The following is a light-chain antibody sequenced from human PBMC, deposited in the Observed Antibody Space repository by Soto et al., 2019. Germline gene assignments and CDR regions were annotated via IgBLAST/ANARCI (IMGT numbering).Light chain of an antibody. CDR3: QQYNSYSWT. CDR1: QSISSW. V-gene: IGKV1-5*01. J-gene: IGKJ1*01. CDR2: DAS. Sequence: IHMPHSPATLYASVLYRVTITFLASQSISSWLAWYHQKPGKAPTLLIYDASSLESGVPSRFSGSGSGTEFTLTISSLQPDDFATYYCQQYNSYSWTFGQGTKVDIK.